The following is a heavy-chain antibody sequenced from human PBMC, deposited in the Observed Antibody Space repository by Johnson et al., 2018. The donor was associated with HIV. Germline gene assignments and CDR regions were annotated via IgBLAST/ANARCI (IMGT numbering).Heavy chain of an antibody. CDR2: ISWNSGSI. V-gene: IGHV3-9*01. Sequence: VQLVESGGGLIQPGGSLRLSCAASRFIFDDYAMHWVRQAPGKGLEWVSGISWNSGSIGYADSVKGRFTISRDNSKNMLFLEMKSLRSEDTGYYFCGREDWNYPIWGQGAKVTVSS. D-gene: IGHD1-7*01. CDR1: RFIFDDYA. J-gene: IGHJ3*02. CDR3: GREDWNYPI.